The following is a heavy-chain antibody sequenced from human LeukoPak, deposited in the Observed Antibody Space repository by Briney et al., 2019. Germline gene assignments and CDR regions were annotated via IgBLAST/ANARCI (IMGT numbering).Heavy chain of an antibody. CDR2: ISGSGGST. D-gene: IGHD3-10*01. CDR3: AKDSHHLLLWFGEFRKTWGYFDY. J-gene: IGHJ4*02. CDR1: GVIFSGYA. Sequence: PGGSLRLSCAASGVIFSGYAMSWVRQAPGKGLEWVSAISGSGGSTYYADSVKGRFTISRDNSKNTLYLQMNSLRAEDTAVYYCAKDSHHLLLWFGEFRKTWGYFDYWGQGTLVTVSS. V-gene: IGHV3-23*01.